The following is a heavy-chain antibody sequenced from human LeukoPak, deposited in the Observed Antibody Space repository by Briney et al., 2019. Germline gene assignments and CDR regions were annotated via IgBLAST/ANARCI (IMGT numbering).Heavy chain of an antibody. CDR1: GFTFSSYA. V-gene: IGHV3-23*01. Sequence: GGSLRLSCAASGFTFSSYAMSWVRQAPGKGLEWVSAISGSGGSTYYADSVKGRFTIARDNAKHTLYLQMNSLRAEDTAVYYCAKLHIVVVPAAPSGYWGQGTLVTVSS. J-gene: IGHJ4*02. CDR2: ISGSGGST. CDR3: AKLHIVVVPAAPSGY. D-gene: IGHD2-2*01.